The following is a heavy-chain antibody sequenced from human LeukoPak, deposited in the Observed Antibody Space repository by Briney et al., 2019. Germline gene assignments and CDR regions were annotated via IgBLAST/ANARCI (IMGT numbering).Heavy chain of an antibody. D-gene: IGHD3-22*01. CDR3: AKDDTMIVVVIISFDY. Sequence: PGGSLRLSCAASGFTFSSYAMSWARQAPGKGLEWVSAISGSGGSTYYADSVKGRFTISRDNSKNTLYLQMNSLRAEDTAVYYCAKDDTMIVVVIISFDYWGQGTLVTVSS. CDR1: GFTFSSYA. CDR2: ISGSGGST. J-gene: IGHJ4*02. V-gene: IGHV3-23*01.